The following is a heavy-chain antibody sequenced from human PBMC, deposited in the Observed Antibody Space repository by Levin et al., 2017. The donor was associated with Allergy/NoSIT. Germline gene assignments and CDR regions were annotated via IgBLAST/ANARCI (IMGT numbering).Heavy chain of an antibody. CDR3: AKIAPCSSTSCHYYYYYYYMDG. Sequence: GGSLRLSCAASGFTFSSYAMSWVRQAPGKGLEWVSAISGSGGSTYYADSVKGRFTISRDNSKNTLYLQMNSLRAEDTAVYYCAKIAPCSSTSCHYYYYYYYMDGWGKGTTVTVSS. CDR2: ISGSGGST. D-gene: IGHD2-2*01. V-gene: IGHV3-23*01. J-gene: IGHJ6*03. CDR1: GFTFSSYA.